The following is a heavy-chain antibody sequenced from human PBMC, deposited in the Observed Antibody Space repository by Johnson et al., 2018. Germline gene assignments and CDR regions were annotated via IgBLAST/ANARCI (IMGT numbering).Heavy chain of an antibody. J-gene: IGHJ1*01. CDR2: IGTAGDT. D-gene: IGHD6-13*01. V-gene: IGHV3-13*01. CDR1: GFTFSSYD. Sequence: VQLVQSGGGLVKPGGSLRLSCAASGFTFSSYDMHWVRQATGKGLEWVSAIGTAGDTYYPGSVKGRFTISRENAKNSLYLQMNSLRAGDTAVDYCARGEGLIAAAGHFQHWGQGTLVTVSS. CDR3: ARGEGLIAAAGHFQH.